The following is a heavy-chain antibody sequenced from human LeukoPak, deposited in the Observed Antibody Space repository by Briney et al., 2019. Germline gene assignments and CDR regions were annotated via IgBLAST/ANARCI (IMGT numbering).Heavy chain of an antibody. V-gene: IGHV3-21*01. J-gene: IGHJ4*02. Sequence: GGSLRLSCAASGFTFSSYSMNWVRQAPGKGLEWVSSISSSSIYIYYADSVKGRFTISRYKAKNSLYLQMNSLRAEDTAVYYCARELRYCSSTSCYVLDYWGQGTLVTVSS. CDR2: ISSSSIYI. CDR1: GFTFSSYS. CDR3: ARELRYCSSTSCYVLDY. D-gene: IGHD2-2*01.